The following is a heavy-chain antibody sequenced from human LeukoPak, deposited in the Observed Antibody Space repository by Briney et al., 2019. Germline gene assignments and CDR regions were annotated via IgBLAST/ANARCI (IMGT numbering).Heavy chain of an antibody. D-gene: IGHD4-17*01. Sequence: SETLSLTCTVSGGSISSASYYWSWIRQPAGKGLEWIGRIYISGSTNYNPSLKSRVTISVDTSKNQFSLRLSSVTAADTAVYYCAREREGPYGYLDYWGQGTLVTVSS. CDR1: GGSISSASYY. CDR3: AREREGPYGYLDY. V-gene: IGHV4-61*02. CDR2: IYISGST. J-gene: IGHJ4*02.